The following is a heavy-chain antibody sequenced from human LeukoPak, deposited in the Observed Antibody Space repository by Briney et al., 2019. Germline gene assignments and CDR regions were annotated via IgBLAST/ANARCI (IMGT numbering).Heavy chain of an antibody. D-gene: IGHD3-10*02. CDR3: AELGITMIGGV. CDR2: ITSGSSYI. Sequence: GRSLRLSCAASGFTFSSYNMNWVRQAPGKGLEWVSSITSGSSYIYYADSVKGRFTISRDNAKNSLYLQMNSLRAEDTAVYYCAELGITMIGGVWGKGTTVTISS. CDR1: GFTFSSYN. V-gene: IGHV3-21*01. J-gene: IGHJ6*04.